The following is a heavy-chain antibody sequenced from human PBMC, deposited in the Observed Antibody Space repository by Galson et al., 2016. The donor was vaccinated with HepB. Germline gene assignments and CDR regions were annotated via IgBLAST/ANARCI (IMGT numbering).Heavy chain of an antibody. CDR2: IKKDGSET. CDR1: GFAFSTSW. CDR3: AFGAWLDY. Sequence: SLRLSCAVSGFAFSTSWMTWVRQAPGKGLEYLANIKKDGSETHYADSVRGRFTISRDNAKNTLFLQVTNLRVEDTAVYYCAFGAWLDYWGQGTLVTVSS. V-gene: IGHV3-7*01. D-gene: IGHD2-21*02. J-gene: IGHJ4*02.